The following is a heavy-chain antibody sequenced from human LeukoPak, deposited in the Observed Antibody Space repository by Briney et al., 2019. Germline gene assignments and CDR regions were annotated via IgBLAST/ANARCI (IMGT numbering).Heavy chain of an antibody. D-gene: IGHD3-10*01. CDR1: GYTFTSYG. CDR3: ARDGSGTWDDY. Sequence: ASVKVSCKASGYTFTSYGISWVRQAPGQGLEWMGWINAYNGDTNFAQMLQGRVTMTTDTSTSTAYMELRSLRSDDTAVYYCARDGSGTWDDYWGQGTLVTVSS. V-gene: IGHV1-18*01. J-gene: IGHJ4*02. CDR2: INAYNGDT.